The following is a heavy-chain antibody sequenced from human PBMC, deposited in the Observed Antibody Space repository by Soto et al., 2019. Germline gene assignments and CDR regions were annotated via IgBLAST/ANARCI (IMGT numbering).Heavy chain of an antibody. V-gene: IGHV1-69*02. CDR1: GGGNSGYT. CDR3: ASVVVPAASNYYYMDV. J-gene: IGHJ6*03. CDR2: IIPILGIA. Sequence: SVKVSCKASGGGNSGYTISWGRLAPGQGLEWIGRIIPILGIANYAQKFQGRVTITADKSTSTAYMELSSLRSEDTAVYYCASVVVPAASNYYYMDVWGKGTTVTVSS. D-gene: IGHD2-2*01.